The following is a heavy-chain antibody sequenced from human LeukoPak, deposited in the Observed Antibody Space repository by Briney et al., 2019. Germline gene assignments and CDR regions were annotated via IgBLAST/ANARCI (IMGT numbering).Heavy chain of an antibody. V-gene: IGHV1-69*11. D-gene: IGHD5-18*01. J-gene: IGHJ4*02. Sequence: SVKVSCKASGGTFSSYAISWVRQAPGQGLEWLGRIIPILGTANYAQKFQGRVTITTDESTSTAYMELSSLRSEDTAVYYCTRSYGYSYGYLFFDYWGQGTLVTVSS. CDR3: TRSYGYSYGYLFFDY. CDR2: IIPILGTA. CDR1: GGTFSSYA.